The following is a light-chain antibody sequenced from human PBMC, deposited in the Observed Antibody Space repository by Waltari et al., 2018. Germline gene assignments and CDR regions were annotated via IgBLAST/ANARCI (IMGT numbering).Light chain of an antibody. V-gene: IGLV2-14*01. CDR3: SSYTSGSIVV. Sequence: QSALTQPASVSGSPGPSITIPCPGTSRDVGGYAFVSWYQQHPGKAPKLIIYEVSNRPSGFSHRFFGSKSGSTASLTISGLQAEDEADYYCSSYTSGSIVVFGTGTKVTVL. CDR2: EVS. CDR1: SRDVGGYAF. J-gene: IGLJ1*01.